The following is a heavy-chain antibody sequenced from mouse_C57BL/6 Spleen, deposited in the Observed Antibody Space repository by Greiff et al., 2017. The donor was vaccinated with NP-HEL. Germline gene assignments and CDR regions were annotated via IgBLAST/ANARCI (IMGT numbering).Heavy chain of an antibody. CDR2: ISYDGSN. V-gene: IGHV3-6*01. Sequence: EVKLVESGPGLVKPSQSLSLTCSVTGYSITSGYYWNWIRQFPGNKLEWMGYISYDGSNNYNPSLKNRISITRDTSKNQFFLKLNSVTTEDTATYYCARNGDFDVWGTGTTVTVSS. CDR1: GYSITSGYY. CDR3: ARNGDFDV. J-gene: IGHJ1*03.